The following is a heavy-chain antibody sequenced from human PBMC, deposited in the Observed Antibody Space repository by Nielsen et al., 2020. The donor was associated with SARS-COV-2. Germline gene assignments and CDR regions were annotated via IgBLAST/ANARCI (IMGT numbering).Heavy chain of an antibody. V-gene: IGHV5-10-1*01. CDR3: ARRGGDYYGSGYYFDY. Sequence: GESLKISCQGSGYSFTSYWISWVRQMPGKGLEWMGRIDPSDSYTNYSPSFQGHVTISADKSISTAYLQWSSLKASDTAMYYCARRGGDYYGSGYYFDYWGQGTLVTVSS. CDR1: GYSFTSYW. D-gene: IGHD3-10*01. J-gene: IGHJ4*02. CDR2: IDPSDSYT.